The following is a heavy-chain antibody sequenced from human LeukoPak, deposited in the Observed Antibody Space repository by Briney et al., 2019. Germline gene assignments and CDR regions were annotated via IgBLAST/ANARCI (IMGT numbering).Heavy chain of an antibody. CDR1: GGSISGYY. CDR2: IEYSGRT. Sequence: SETLSLTCIVSGGSISGYYWSWVRQPPGKGLEWIGYIEYSGRTEHKPSLQSRLTISVDASKNQFSLKVNSATAADTAVYYCARGVYGGYFDQWGQGALVTVSS. D-gene: IGHD4/OR15-4a*01. V-gene: IGHV4-59*01. J-gene: IGHJ4*02. CDR3: ARGVYGGYFDQ.